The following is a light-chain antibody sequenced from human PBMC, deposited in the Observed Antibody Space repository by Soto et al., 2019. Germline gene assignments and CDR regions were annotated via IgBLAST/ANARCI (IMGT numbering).Light chain of an antibody. CDR1: SSNIGSET. Sequence: QSVLTQPPSASGTPGQRVTISCSGSSSNIGSETVNWYQQIPGTAPKLLIYANNQRPSGVPDRFSVSKSGTSASLAIGGLQSEDEADYYCAAWEDSLKGWVFGGGTKLTVL. CDR3: AAWEDSLKGWV. CDR2: ANN. V-gene: IGLV1-44*01. J-gene: IGLJ3*02.